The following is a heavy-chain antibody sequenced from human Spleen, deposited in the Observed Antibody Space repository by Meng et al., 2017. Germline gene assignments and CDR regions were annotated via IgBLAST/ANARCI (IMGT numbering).Heavy chain of an antibody. Sequence: KVSCKGSGYSFSNYWIGWVRQMPGKGLEWMGIIYPGDSDTRYSPSFQGQVTISADKSISTAYLQWSSLKASDTAMYYCARGGNGDYGWFDPWGQGTLVTVSS. D-gene: IGHD4-17*01. J-gene: IGHJ5*02. CDR3: ARGGNGDYGWFDP. V-gene: IGHV5-51*01. CDR2: IYPGDSDT. CDR1: GYSFSNYW.